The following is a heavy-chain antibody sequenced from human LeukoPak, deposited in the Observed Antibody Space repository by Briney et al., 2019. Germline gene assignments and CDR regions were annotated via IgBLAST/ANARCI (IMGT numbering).Heavy chain of an antibody. CDR2: VSRDGSET. CDR3: ARNNGMDV. J-gene: IGHJ6*02. CDR1: GFALSSHW. V-gene: IGHV3-7*03. Sequence: PGGSLRLSCAASGFALSSHWMTWVRQVPGRGPEWVANVSRDGSETYYLDSVKGRFTISEDNAKNSLYLQMNSLRAEDTALYHCARNNGMDVWGQGTTVIVSS.